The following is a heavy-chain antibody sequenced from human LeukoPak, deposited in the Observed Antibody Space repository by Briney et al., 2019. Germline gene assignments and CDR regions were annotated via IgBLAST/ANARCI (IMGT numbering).Heavy chain of an antibody. CDR2: IYTSGST. Sequence: PSETLSLTRTVSGGSISSYYWSWIRQPPGKGLEWIGYIYTSGSTNYNPSLKSRVTLSVDTSKNQFSLKLSSVTAADTAVYYCARRRARTYFFDYWGQGTLVTVSS. CDR3: ARRRARTYFFDY. CDR1: GGSISSYY. J-gene: IGHJ4*01. V-gene: IGHV4-4*09.